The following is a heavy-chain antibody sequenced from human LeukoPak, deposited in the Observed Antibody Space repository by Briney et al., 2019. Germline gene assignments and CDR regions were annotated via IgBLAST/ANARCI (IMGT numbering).Heavy chain of an antibody. V-gene: IGHV4-59*01. D-gene: IGHD2-2*01. Sequence: PSETLSLTCTVSGGSISSYYWSWIRQPPGRGLEWIGYIYYSGSTNYNPSLKSRVTISVDTSKNQFSPKLSSVTAADTAVYYCARTVVPAAMNAFDIWGQGTMVTVSS. CDR2: IYYSGST. CDR3: ARTVVPAAMNAFDI. J-gene: IGHJ3*02. CDR1: GGSISSYY.